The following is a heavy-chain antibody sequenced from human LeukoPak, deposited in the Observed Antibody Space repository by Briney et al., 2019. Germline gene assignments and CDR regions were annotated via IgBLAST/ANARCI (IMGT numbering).Heavy chain of an antibody. CDR1: GFTFSSYA. J-gene: IGHJ6*04. Sequence: GGSLRLSCAASGFTFSSYAMRWVRQAPGKGLEWVSAISGSGGSTYYADSVKGRFTISRDNSKNTLYLQMSSLRAEDTAVYYCAKDQALLTGYYNYYGMDVWGKGTTVTVSS. CDR3: AKDQALLTGYYNYYGMDV. CDR2: ISGSGGST. V-gene: IGHV3-23*01. D-gene: IGHD3-9*01.